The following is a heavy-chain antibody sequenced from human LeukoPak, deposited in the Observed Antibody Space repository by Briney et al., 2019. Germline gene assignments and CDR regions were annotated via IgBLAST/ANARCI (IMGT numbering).Heavy chain of an antibody. D-gene: IGHD2-15*01. CDR1: GGSISSYY. V-gene: IGHV4-59*01. Sequence: PSETLSLTCTVSGGSISSYYWSWIRQPPGKGLEWSGYIYYSGSTNYNPSLKSRVTISVDTSKNQFSLKLSSVTAADTAVYYCARAYCSGGSCYLDYWGQGTLVTVSS. J-gene: IGHJ4*02. CDR3: ARAYCSGGSCYLDY. CDR2: IYYSGST.